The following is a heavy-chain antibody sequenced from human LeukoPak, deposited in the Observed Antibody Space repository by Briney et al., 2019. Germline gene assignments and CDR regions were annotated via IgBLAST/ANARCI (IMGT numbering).Heavy chain of an antibody. D-gene: IGHD6-19*01. CDR1: GFTFSSYS. CDR2: ISSSSSYI. CDR3: ARDWEQWLVKDYYYYMDV. V-gene: IGHV3-21*01. J-gene: IGHJ6*03. Sequence: PGGSLRLSCAASGFTFSSYSMNWVRQAPGKGLEWVSSISSSSSYIYYADSVKGRFTISRDNAKNSLYLQMNSLRAEDTAVYYCARDWEQWLVKDYYYYMDVWGKGTTVTVSS.